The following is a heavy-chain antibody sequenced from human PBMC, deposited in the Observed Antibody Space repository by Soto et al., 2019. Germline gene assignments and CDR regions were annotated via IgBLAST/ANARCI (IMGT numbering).Heavy chain of an antibody. CDR3: AVTNPRKLVGSCDI. Sequence: QVQLVQSGAEVKKPGASVKVSCKASGYTFTSYGISWVRQAPGQGLEWMGWISAYNGNTNYAQKLQSRLTKTTDTSTNTAYMELRSLRSDDTAVYYCAVTNPRKLVGSCDIWGQGTMVTVSS. V-gene: IGHV1-18*01. CDR1: GYTFTSYG. J-gene: IGHJ3*02. CDR2: ISAYNGNT. D-gene: IGHD2-8*01.